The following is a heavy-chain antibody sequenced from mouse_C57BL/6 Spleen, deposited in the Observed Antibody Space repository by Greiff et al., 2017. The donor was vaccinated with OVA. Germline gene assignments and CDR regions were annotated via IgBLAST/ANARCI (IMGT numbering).Heavy chain of an antibody. Sequence: VQLQQSGAELVRPGTSVKLSCKASGYTFTSYWMHWVKQRPGQGLEWIGVIDPSDSYTNYNQKFKGKATLTVDTSSSTAYMQLSSLTSEDSAVYYCARLLTWGQGTSVTVSS. J-gene: IGHJ4*01. V-gene: IGHV1-59*01. CDR2: IDPSDSYT. CDR1: GYTFTSYW. CDR3: ARLLT. D-gene: IGHD1-1*01.